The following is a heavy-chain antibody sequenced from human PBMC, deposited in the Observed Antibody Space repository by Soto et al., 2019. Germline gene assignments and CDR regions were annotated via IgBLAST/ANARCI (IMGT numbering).Heavy chain of an antibody. CDR1: GYTFTSYG. CDR3: ARDPPPTDV. CDR2: ISAYTGNT. J-gene: IGHJ6*02. V-gene: IGHV1-18*01. Sequence: QVQLVQSGAEVKKPGASVKVSCKASGYTFTSYGISWVRQAPGQGLEWMGCISAYTGNTNYAQKLQGRVTMTTDTTTRTAYMELRILRSDDTAVYVCARDPPPTDVWCQGTTVTVSS.